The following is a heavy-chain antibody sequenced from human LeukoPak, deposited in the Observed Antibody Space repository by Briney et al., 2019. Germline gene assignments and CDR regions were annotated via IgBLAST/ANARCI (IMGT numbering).Heavy chain of an antibody. V-gene: IGHV3-30*02. D-gene: IGHD5-12*01. J-gene: IGHJ4*02. CDR3: AKDRPILHSSYDYALDY. CDR1: GFTFSSYG. CDR2: IRYDGSNK. Sequence: PGGSLRLSCAASGFTFSSYGMHWVRQAPGKGLEWVAFIRYDGSNKYYADSVKGRFTISRDNSKNTLYLQMNSLRAEDTAVYYCAKDRPILHSSYDYALDYWGQGTLVTVSS.